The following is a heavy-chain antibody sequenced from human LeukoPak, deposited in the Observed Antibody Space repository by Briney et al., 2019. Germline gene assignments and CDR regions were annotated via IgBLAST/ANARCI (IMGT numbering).Heavy chain of an antibody. CDR3: ARAGGQYCSSTSCYPFDY. CDR2: IIPIFGTA. CDR1: GGTISSYA. J-gene: IGHJ4*02. D-gene: IGHD2-2*01. V-gene: IGHV1-69*13. Sequence: SVKVSCKASGGTISSYAISWVRQAPGQGLEWMGGIIPIFGTANYAQKFQGRVTITADESTSTAYMELSSLRSEDTAVYYCARAGGQYCSSTSCYPFDYWGQGTLVTVSP.